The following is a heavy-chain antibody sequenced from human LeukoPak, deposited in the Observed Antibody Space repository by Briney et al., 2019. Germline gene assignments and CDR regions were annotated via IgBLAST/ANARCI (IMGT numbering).Heavy chain of an antibody. CDR1: GGTFSSYT. CDR2: TIPILGIA. CDR3: ARAPLQYYYYYMDV. Sequence: GASVKVSCKASGGTFSSYTISWVRQAPGQGLEWMGRTIPILGIANYAQKSQGRVTITADKSTSTAYMELSSLRSEDTAVYYCARAPLQYYYYYMDVWGKGTTVTVSS. V-gene: IGHV1-69*02. J-gene: IGHJ6*03.